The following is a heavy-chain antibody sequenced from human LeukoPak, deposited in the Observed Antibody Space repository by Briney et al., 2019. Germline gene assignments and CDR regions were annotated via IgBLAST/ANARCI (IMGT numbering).Heavy chain of an antibody. J-gene: IGHJ5*02. D-gene: IGHD1-26*01. CDR2: IYYSGST. Sequence: SETLSLTCTVSGGSISSYYWSWIRQPPGKGLEWIGYIYYSGSTNYNPSLQSRVTISVDKSKNQFSLKLSSVTAADTAVYYCVRDVKSRWDGWFDPWGQGTLVTVSS. CDR3: VRDVKSRWDGWFDP. V-gene: IGHV4-59*12. CDR1: GGSISSYY.